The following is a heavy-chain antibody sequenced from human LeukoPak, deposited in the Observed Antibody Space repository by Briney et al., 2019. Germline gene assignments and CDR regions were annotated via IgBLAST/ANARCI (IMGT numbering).Heavy chain of an antibody. CDR2: ISGYNGDT. CDR3: ARGLEYYFDY. CDR1: AYTFTIFG. V-gene: IGHV1-18*01. J-gene: IGHJ4*02. Sequence: ASVTVSFTSSAYTFTIFGMSWVRQPPGQGHEWMGWISGYNGDTNYAQKLQGRVTMTTDTSTSTAYMELRSLRSDDTGVYYCARGLEYYFDYWGQGTLVIVSS.